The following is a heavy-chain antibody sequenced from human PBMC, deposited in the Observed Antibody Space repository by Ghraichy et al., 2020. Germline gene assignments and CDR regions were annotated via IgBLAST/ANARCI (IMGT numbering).Heavy chain of an antibody. D-gene: IGHD6-19*01. CDR2: ISISGSTI. Sequence: GGSLRLSCAASGFSFSSYEMNWVRQAPGKGLEWLSYISISGSTIYYADSVKGRFTISRDNAKNSLYLQMNSLRADDTAIYYCANSGWYRGSDYWGQGTLVTVSS. V-gene: IGHV3-48*03. CDR3: ANSGWYRGSDY. CDR1: GFSFSSYE. J-gene: IGHJ4*02.